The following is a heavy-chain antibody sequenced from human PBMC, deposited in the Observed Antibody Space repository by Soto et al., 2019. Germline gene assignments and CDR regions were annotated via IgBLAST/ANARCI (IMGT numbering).Heavy chain of an antibody. J-gene: IGHJ3*02. CDR2: ISVTGGST. CDR1: GFTFSNYA. V-gene: IGHV3-23*01. D-gene: IGHD2-2*01. Sequence: PGGSLRLSCAASGFTFSNYAMNWVRQAPGKGLKWVSAISVTGGSTYYADSVKGRFTISRDNSNNTLYLQLNSLRAEDTAVYYCAKVIWTSTRCWPLDALDIWGRGTRVTVAS. CDR3: AKVIWTSTRCWPLDALDI.